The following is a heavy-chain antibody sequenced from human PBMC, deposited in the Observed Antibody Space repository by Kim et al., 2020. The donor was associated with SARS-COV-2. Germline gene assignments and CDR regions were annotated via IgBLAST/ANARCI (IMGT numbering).Heavy chain of an antibody. D-gene: IGHD3-22*01. CDR1: GYTFTGYY. J-gene: IGHJ4*02. CDR2: INPNSGGT. V-gene: IGHV1-2*06. CDR3: ARDDSSGYYPPFDY. Sequence: ASVKVSCKASGYTFTGYYMHWVRQAPGQGLEWMGRINPNSGGTNYAQKFQGRVTMTRDTSISTAYMELSRLRSDDTAVYYCARDDSSGYYPPFDYWGQGTLVTVSS.